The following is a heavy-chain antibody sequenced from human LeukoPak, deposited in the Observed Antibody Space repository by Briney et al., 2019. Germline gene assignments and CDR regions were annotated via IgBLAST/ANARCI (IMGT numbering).Heavy chain of an antibody. CDR3: ARHGAVAAPNWFDP. J-gene: IGHJ5*02. CDR2: LSYTGRV. CDR1: GGSISSSSHY. V-gene: IGHV4-39*01. Sequence: PSETLSLTCSVSGGSISSSSHYWGWIRQSPGKGLEWIGSLSYTGRVYYNSSLKNRVTISVDTSKNPFSLKLTSVTAADTAVYYCARHGAVAAPNWFDPWGQGTLVVVSS. D-gene: IGHD6-19*01.